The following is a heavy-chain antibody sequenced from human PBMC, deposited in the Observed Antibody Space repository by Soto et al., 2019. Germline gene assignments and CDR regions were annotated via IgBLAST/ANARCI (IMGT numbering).Heavy chain of an antibody. CDR2: ISWNSDSI. D-gene: IGHD1-1*01. CDR3: AKEKTELSTPPNLHDTTSYYYGMDV. Sequence: GGSLRLSCAASRFAFDDYAMHWVRQAPGKGLEWVSGISWNSDSIGYADSVKGRFTISRDNAKNSLYLQMNSLRAEDTALYYCAKEKTELSTPPNLHDTTSYYYGMDVWGQGTTVTVSS. V-gene: IGHV3-9*01. CDR1: RFAFDDYA. J-gene: IGHJ6*02.